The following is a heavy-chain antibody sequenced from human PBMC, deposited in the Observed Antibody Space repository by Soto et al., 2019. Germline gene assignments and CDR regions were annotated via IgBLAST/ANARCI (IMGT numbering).Heavy chain of an antibody. CDR3: ASLHGGYSGYETKYYYYGMDV. V-gene: IGHV5-10-1*01. Sequence: GEALKISCKGSGYSFTSYWISWVRQMPGKDLMWMGGIDPSDSYTNHSPSFQGHVTISADKSISTASLQWSSLKASDTAMYYCASLHGGYSGYETKYYYYGMDVWGQGTTVTVSA. CDR1: GYSFTSYW. CDR2: IDPSDSYT. D-gene: IGHD5-12*01. J-gene: IGHJ6*01.